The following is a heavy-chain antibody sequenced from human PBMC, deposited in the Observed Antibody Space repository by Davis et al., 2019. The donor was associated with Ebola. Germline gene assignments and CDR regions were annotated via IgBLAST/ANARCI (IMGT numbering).Heavy chain of an antibody. V-gene: IGHV3-15*01. Sequence: GESLKISCAASGFTFSNAWVSWVRQAPGKGLEWVGRIKSKTDGGTTDYAAPVKGRFTISRDDSKNTLYLQMNSLKTEDTAVYYCTTDGRRQWGNRWGQGTLVTVSS. CDR3: TTDGRRQWGNR. D-gene: IGHD3-16*01. CDR1: GFTFSNAW. CDR2: IKSKTDGGTT. J-gene: IGHJ4*02.